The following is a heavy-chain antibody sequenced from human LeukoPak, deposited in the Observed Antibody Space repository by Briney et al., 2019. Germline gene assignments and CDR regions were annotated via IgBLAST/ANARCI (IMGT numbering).Heavy chain of an antibody. CDR2: ICYSGST. V-gene: IGHV4-59*01. J-gene: IGHJ4*02. D-gene: IGHD3-10*01. CDR1: GGSISSYY. Sequence: KPSETLSLTCTVSGGSISSYYWSWIRQPPGKGLEWIGYICYSGSTNYNPSLKSRVTISVDTSKNQFSLKLSSVTAADTAVYYCARASSTRPLLMLHDYWGQGTLVTVSS. CDR3: ARASSTRPLLMLHDY.